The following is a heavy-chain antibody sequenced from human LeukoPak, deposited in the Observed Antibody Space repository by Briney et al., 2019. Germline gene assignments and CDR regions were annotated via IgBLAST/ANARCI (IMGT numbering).Heavy chain of an antibody. CDR1: GGSFSGYY. J-gene: IGHJ1*01. CDR3: ARGLGYYGSGSYSEYFQH. D-gene: IGHD3-10*01. Sequence: SETLSLTCAVYGGSFSGYYWSWIRQPPGKGLEWIGEINHSGSTNYNPSLKSRVTISVDTSKNQFSLKLSPVTAADTAVYYCARGLGYYGSGSYSEYFQHWGQGTLVTVSS. CDR2: INHSGST. V-gene: IGHV4-34*01.